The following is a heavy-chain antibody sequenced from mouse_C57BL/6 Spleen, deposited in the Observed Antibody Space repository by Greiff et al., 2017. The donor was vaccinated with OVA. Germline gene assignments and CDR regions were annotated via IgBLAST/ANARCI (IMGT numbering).Heavy chain of an antibody. J-gene: IGHJ2*01. V-gene: IGHV1-69*01. CDR2: IDPSDSYT. CDR3: ARCRDDYDGYFDY. CDR1: GYTFTSYW. D-gene: IGHD2-4*01. Sequence: QVQLQQPGAELVMPGASVKLSCKASGYTFTSYWMHWVKQRPGQGLEWIGEIDPSDSYTNYNQKFKGKSTLTVDKSSSTAYMQLNSLTSEDSAVYYYARCRDDYDGYFDYWGQGTTLTVSS.